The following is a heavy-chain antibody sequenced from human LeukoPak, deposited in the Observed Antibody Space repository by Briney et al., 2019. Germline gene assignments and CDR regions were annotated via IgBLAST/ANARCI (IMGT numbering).Heavy chain of an antibody. CDR3: AREPPSHGYFDY. V-gene: IGHV1-46*01. CDR2: IRPSSGSA. CDR1: GYTFTSYY. Sequence: GASVKVSCKASGYTFTSYYIHWMRQAPGQGLEWMGIIRPSSGSATNAQRFQGRATMTSDTSTSTVYMELSSLTSEDTAIYYCAREPPSHGYFDYWGQGTLVTVSS. J-gene: IGHJ4*02.